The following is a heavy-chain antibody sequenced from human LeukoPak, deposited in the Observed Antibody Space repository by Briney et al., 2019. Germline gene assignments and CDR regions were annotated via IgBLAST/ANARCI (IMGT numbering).Heavy chain of an antibody. CDR1: GFTFSDYY. J-gene: IGHJ4*02. CDR3: IRDLFDDYSLDY. Sequence: GGSLRLSCAASGFTFSDYYMSWIRQAPGKGLEWVSYISSSNTYTNYADSVKGRFTISRDNAENSLYLQLSSLRAEDTAVYYCIRDLFDDYSLDYWGQGALVTVSS. V-gene: IGHV3-11*06. D-gene: IGHD3-16*01. CDR2: ISSSNTYT.